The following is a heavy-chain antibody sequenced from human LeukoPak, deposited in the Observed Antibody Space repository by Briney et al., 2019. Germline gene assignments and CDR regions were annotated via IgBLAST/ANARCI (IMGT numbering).Heavy chain of an antibody. J-gene: IGHJ6*03. CDR1: GGSISSNYYY. D-gene: IGHD3-9*01. Sequence: SETLSLTCSVSGGSISSNYYYWAWIRQPPGKGLEWIGSIYYSGSTYYNPSLKSRVTISVDTSKNQFSLKLSSVTAADTAVYYCARGYFDWSQPSYYYYYMDVWGKGTTVTVSS. CDR2: IYYSGST. V-gene: IGHV4-39*01. CDR3: ARGYFDWSQPSYYYYYMDV.